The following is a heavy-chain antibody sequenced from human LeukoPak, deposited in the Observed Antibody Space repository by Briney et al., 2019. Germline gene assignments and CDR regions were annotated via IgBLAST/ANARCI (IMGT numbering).Heavy chain of an antibody. Sequence: ASVKVSCKASGYTFTAYGISWVRQAPGQGREWMGWISAYNGNTNYAQKLQGRVTMTTDTSTSTAYMELRSLRSDDTAVYYCARDQAGPYYYGSGSPYGMDVWGQGTTVTVSS. CDR1: GYTFTAYG. V-gene: IGHV1-18*01. D-gene: IGHD3-10*01. CDR3: ARDQAGPYYYGSGSPYGMDV. J-gene: IGHJ6*02. CDR2: ISAYNGNT.